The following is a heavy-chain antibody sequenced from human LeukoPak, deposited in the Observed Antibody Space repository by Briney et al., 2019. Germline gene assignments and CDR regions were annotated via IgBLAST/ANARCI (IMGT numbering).Heavy chain of an antibody. CDR3: VQGTGWPGLDF. CDR2: IYNGETT. D-gene: IGHD2-2*01. CDR1: GASVNEYY. V-gene: IGHV4-59*08. J-gene: IGHJ4*02. Sequence: SETLSLTCVAFGASVNEYYWSWIRQPPGKALEWVGYIYNGETTSYKPSLSSRVSISADKSKNQFSLRVTSMTAADTAMYYCVQGTGWPGLDFWGQGVLVTVSS.